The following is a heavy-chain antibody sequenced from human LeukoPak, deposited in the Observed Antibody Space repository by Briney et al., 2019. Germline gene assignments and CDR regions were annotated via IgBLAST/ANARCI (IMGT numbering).Heavy chain of an antibody. CDR3: ARAQLLDYYDSSGYRPLVWFDP. CDR2: INPNSGGT. D-gene: IGHD3-22*01. J-gene: IGHJ5*02. V-gene: IGHV1-2*02. Sequence: ASVKVSCKASGYTFTGYYMHWVRQAPGQGLEWMGWINPNSGGTNYAQKFQGRVTMTRDTSISTAYMELRSLRSDDTAVYYCARAQLLDYYDSSGYRPLVWFDPWGQGTLVTVSS. CDR1: GYTFTGYY.